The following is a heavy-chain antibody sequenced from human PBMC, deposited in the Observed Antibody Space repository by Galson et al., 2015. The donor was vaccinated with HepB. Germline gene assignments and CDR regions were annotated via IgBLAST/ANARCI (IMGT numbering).Heavy chain of an antibody. CDR3: TTVYTVCPGG. J-gene: IGHJ4*02. CDR1: GFTFSNAW. Sequence: SLRLSCAASGFTFSNAWMSWVRQAPGKGLEWVGRIKSKTDGGTTDSAAPVKGSFTISREDSKNTLYLQMNSLKTEDTAVYYCTTVYTVCPGGWGQGTLVTVSS. V-gene: IGHV3-15*01. D-gene: IGHD3-16*01. CDR2: IKSKTDGGTT.